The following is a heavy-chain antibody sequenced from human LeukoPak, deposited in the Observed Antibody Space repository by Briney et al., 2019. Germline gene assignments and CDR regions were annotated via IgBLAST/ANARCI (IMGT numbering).Heavy chain of an antibody. CDR1: GYTFTSYF. D-gene: IGHD2-15*01. CDR2: INPNGGTT. V-gene: IGHV1-46*01. J-gene: IGHJ5*02. CDR3: ARARDIVVVPATNDFWSGYGGGFDP. Sequence: ASVKVSCKASGYTFTSYFIRWVRLAPGQGLEWMGVINPNGGTTNYAQKFQGRVTMTRDTSTSTVYMELSSLRSEDTAVYYCARARDIVVVPATNDFWSGYGGGFDPWGQGTLITVSS.